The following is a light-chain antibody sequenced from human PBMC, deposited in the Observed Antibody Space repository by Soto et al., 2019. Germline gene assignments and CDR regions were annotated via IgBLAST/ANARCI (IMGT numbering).Light chain of an antibody. CDR2: GAS. J-gene: IGKJ2*01. CDR1: RSVTNSY. CDR3: QQHGSSPQT. Sequence: EIVLTQSPGSLSLSPGERATLSCRASRSVTNSYLAWYQQKPGQAPRLLMYGASTRATGIPDRFSGSGSGTDFTLTISRLEPEDSAVYYCQQHGSSPQTFGQGTKLEIK. V-gene: IGKV3-20*01.